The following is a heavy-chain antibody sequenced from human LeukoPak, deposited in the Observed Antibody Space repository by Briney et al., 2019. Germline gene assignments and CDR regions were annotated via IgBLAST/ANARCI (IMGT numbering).Heavy chain of an antibody. V-gene: IGHV4-59*08. J-gene: IGHJ4*02. CDR2: IYSTGDT. CDR3: ARHPFATPFDY. D-gene: IGHD2-15*01. Sequence: SETLSLTCTVSGGSIRGFYWSWIRQPPGKGLEWIGYIYSTGDTNSDPSLKSRVTVSLDTSKNQVSLRLSSVTAADTAVYYCARHPFATPFDYWGRGTLVTVSS. CDR1: GGSIRGFY.